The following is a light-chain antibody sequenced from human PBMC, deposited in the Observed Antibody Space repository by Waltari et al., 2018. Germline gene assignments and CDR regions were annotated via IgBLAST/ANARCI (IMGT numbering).Light chain of an antibody. V-gene: IGLV7-43*01. CDR2: DTN. CDR1: PGQVISNYY. J-gene: IGLJ3*02. Sequence: QTVVTQEPSLTVSPGGTVTLTCASTPGQVISNYYPNWFQQKPGQAPRALIYDTNKKQPGPPARVSGSLRGGKAALTLSGAQPEDEAEYDCVLYRGDAQWVFGGGTKLTVL. CDR3: VLYRGDAQWV.